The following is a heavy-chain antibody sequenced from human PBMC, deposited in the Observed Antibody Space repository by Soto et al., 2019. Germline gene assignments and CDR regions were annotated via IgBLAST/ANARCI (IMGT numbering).Heavy chain of an antibody. D-gene: IGHD3-10*02. Sequence: PGGSLRLSCAASGFTFSSYSMNWVRQAPGKGLEWVSYITIRTGYVFYADSVRGRFTISADNAENSVILQMNSLRDEDSAVYFCVRDRDLYRDMFHADLWGQGTLVT. V-gene: IGHV3-48*02. J-gene: IGHJ4*01. CDR1: GFTFSSYS. CDR3: VRDRDLYRDMFHADL. CDR2: ITIRTGYV.